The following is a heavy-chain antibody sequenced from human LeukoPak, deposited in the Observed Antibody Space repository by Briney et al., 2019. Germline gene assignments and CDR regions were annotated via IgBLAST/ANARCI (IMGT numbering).Heavy chain of an antibody. V-gene: IGHV1-2*04. Sequence: GASVKVSCKASGFTFTGYYMHWVRQAPGQGLEWMGWINPNSGGTNYAQKFQGWVTMTRDTSISTAYMELSRLRSDDTAVYYCARVAAAGPSLYWFDPWGQGTLVTVSS. J-gene: IGHJ5*02. CDR1: GFTFTGYY. D-gene: IGHD6-13*01. CDR2: INPNSGGT. CDR3: ARVAAAGPSLYWFDP.